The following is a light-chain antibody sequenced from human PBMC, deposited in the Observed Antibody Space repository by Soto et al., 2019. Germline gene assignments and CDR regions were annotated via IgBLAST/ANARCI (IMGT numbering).Light chain of an antibody. CDR3: QQYNSYSSWT. CDR2: DAS. V-gene: IGKV1-5*01. CDR1: QSISSW. J-gene: IGKJ1*01. Sequence: DIQMNQSPSTLSAYVGDRVTITCRASQSISSWLAWYQQKPGKAPKLLIYDASSLESGVPSRFSGSGSGTEFTLTISCLQPDDFATYYCQQYNSYSSWTFGQGTKVDIK.